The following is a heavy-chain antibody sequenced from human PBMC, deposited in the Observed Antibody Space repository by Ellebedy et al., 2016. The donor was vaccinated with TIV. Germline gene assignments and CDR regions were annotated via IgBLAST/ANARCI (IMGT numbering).Heavy chain of an antibody. CDR1: GGSISSYY. CDR2: IYHSGST. D-gene: IGHD6-13*01. V-gene: IGHV4-59*01. Sequence: MPGGSLRLSCTVSGGSISSYYWSWIRQPPGKGLEWIGYIYHSGSTNSNPSLKNRVTISVDTSKNQFSLKLSSVTAADTAVYYCARANPFIAAVGTHYFDYWGQGTLVTVSS. CDR3: ARANPFIAAVGTHYFDY. J-gene: IGHJ4*02.